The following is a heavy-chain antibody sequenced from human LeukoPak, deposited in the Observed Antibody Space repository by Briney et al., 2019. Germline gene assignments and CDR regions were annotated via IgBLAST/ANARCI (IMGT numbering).Heavy chain of an antibody. V-gene: IGHV4-39*01. CDR2: IYYSGST. CDR1: GGSISSSSCY. J-gene: IGHJ4*02. Sequence: KPSETLSLTCTVSGGSISSSSCYWGWIRQPPGKGLEWIGSIYYSGSTYYNPSLKSRVTISVDTSKNQLSLKLSSVTAADTAVYYCARLGGWLPDYWGQGTLVTVSS. CDR3: ARLGGWLPDY. D-gene: IGHD6-19*01.